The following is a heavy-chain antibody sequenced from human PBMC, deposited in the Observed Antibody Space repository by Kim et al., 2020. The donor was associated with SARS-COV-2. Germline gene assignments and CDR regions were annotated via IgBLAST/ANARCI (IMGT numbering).Heavy chain of an antibody. D-gene: IGHD3-10*01. CDR2: IYHSGST. J-gene: IGHJ5*02. V-gene: IGHV4-4*02. CDR3: AGRITMVRGYIFNWFDP. CDR1: GGSISSSNW. Sequence: SETLSLTCAVSGGSISSSNWWSWVRQPPGKGLEWIGEIYHSGSTNYNPSLKSRVTISVDKSKNQFSLKLSSVTAADTAVYYCAGRITMVRGYIFNWFDPWGQGTLVTVSS.